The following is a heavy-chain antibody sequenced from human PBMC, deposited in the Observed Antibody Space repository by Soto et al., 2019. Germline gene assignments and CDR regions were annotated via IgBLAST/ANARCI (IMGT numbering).Heavy chain of an antibody. J-gene: IGHJ5*02. CDR3: ALGPGGGSGFPAPPTLNWFDP. CDR1: GFSLSTSGMC. Sequence: SGPTLVKPTQTLTLTCTFSGFSLSTSGMCVSWIRQPPGKALEWLARIDWDDDKYYSTSLKTRLTISKDTSKNQVVLTMTNMDPVDTATYYCALGPGGGSGFPAPPTLNWFDPWGQGTLVTVSS. CDR2: IDWDDDK. D-gene: IGHD6-19*01. V-gene: IGHV2-70*11.